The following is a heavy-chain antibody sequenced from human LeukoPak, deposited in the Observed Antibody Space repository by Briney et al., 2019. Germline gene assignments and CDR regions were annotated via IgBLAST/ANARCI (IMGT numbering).Heavy chain of an antibody. CDR3: AKSSGRIQDAFDI. V-gene: IGHV3-23*01. J-gene: IGHJ3*02. Sequence: GGSLRLSCAASGFTFSTYGMTWVRQAPGKGLEWVSAISGSGGSTYYADSVKGRFTISRDNSKNTLYLQMNSLRAEDTAVYYCAKSSGRIQDAFDIWGQGTMVTVSS. D-gene: IGHD6-6*01. CDR2: ISGSGGST. CDR1: GFTFSTYG.